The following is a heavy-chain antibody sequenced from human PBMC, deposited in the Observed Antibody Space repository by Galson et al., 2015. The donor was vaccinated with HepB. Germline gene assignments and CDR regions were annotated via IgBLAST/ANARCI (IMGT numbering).Heavy chain of an antibody. J-gene: IGHJ6*03. V-gene: IGHV1-69*13. D-gene: IGHD2-2*01. CDR3: AREREEDIVVVPAAFWNYYYMDV. Sequence: SVKVSCKASGGTFSSYAISWVRQAPGQGLEWMGGIIPIFGTANYAQKFQGRVTITADESTSTAYMELSSLRSEDTAVYYCAREREEDIVVVPAAFWNYYYMDVWGKGTTVTVSS. CDR2: IIPIFGTA. CDR1: GGTFSSYA.